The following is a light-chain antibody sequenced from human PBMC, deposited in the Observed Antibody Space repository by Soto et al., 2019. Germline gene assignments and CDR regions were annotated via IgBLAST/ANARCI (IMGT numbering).Light chain of an antibody. CDR1: NIGSKN. V-gene: IGLV3-9*01. Sequence: SYELTQPLSVSVALGQTARITCGGNNIGSKNVHWYQQKPGQAPVLVIYRDGNRPSGIPERFSGSNSGNTATLTISRAQAGDEADYYCQAWDSSTVFGGGTKLTVL. J-gene: IGLJ2*01. CDR3: QAWDSSTV. CDR2: RDG.